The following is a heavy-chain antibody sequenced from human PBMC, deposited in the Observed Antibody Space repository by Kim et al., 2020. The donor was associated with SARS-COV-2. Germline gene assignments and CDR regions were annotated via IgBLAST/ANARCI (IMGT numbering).Heavy chain of an antibody. CDR3: ARDGTGYYGSGWTPIDY. J-gene: IGHJ4*02. Sequence: LKSRVTISVDPSKNQFSLKLSSVTAADTAVYYCARDGTGYYGSGWTPIDYWGQGTLVTVSS. D-gene: IGHD3-9*01. V-gene: IGHV4-34*01.